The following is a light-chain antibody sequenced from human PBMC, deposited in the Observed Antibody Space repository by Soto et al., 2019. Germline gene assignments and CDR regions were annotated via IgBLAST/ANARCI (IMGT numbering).Light chain of an antibody. J-gene: IGKJ5*01. CDR3: QQSDNWPPV. V-gene: IGKV3-15*01. CDR1: QSVDSK. Sequence: EIVMTQSPATLSVSPGERATLSCRASQSVDSKLAWYQQKPGQGPRLLVSGASSRATGVPARFSGSGSGAEFTLTISSLQSEDFAVYYCQQSDNWPPVFGQGTRLEIK. CDR2: GAS.